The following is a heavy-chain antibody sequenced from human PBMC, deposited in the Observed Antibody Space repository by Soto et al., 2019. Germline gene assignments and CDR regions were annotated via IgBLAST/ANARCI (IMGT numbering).Heavy chain of an antibody. CDR1: GGSIDSSNW. Sequence: QVQLQESGPGLVKPSGTLSLTCDVSGGSIDSSNWWSWVRQPPGKGLEWIGEVFHSGSTNYNPSLRSRVTISVDRSKNQFSLNLRSVTAADTSVYYCAQRTYFKESRFDYWGQGVLVTVSS. J-gene: IGHJ4*02. CDR3: AQRTYFKESRFDY. D-gene: IGHD1-1*01. V-gene: IGHV4-4*02. CDR2: VFHSGST.